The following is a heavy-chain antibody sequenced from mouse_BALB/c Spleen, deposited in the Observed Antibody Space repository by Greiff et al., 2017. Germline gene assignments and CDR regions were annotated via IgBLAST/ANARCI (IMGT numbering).Heavy chain of an antibody. D-gene: IGHD2-1*01. CDR2: IWAGGST. J-gene: IGHJ2*01. CDR3: AREYYGNLDY. Sequence: VQLVESGPGLVAPSQSLSITCTVSGFSLTSYGVHWVRQPPGKGLEWLGVIWAGGSTNYNSALMSRLSISKDNSKSQVFLKMNSLQTDDTAMYYCAREYYGNLDYWGQGTTLTVSS. V-gene: IGHV2-9*02. CDR1: GFSLTSYG.